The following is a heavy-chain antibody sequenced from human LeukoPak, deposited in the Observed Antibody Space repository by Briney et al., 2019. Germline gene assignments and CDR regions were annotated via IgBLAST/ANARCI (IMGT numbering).Heavy chain of an antibody. J-gene: IGHJ3*02. CDR2: INYSGST. Sequence: SETLSLTCTVSGGSISSSSYYWGWIRQPPGKGLEWIGSINYSGSTYYNPSLKSRVTISVDTSKNQFSLKLSSVTAADTAVYYCARHDSSGYYYSRFGAFDIWGQGTMVTVSS. D-gene: IGHD3-22*01. V-gene: IGHV4-39*01. CDR3: ARHDSSGYYYSRFGAFDI. CDR1: GGSISSSSYY.